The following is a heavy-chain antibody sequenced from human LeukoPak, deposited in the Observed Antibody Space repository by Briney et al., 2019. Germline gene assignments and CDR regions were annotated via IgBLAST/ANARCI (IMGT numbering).Heavy chain of an antibody. CDR2: IWYDGSNK. V-gene: IGHV3-33*01. CDR3: ARGDPNYYDSSGYYGG. J-gene: IGHJ4*02. D-gene: IGHD3-22*01. Sequence: GGSLRLSCAASGFTFSSYGMHWVRQAPGKGLEWVAVIWYDGSNKYYADSVKGRFTISRDNSKNTLYLQMNSLRAEDTAVYYCARGDPNYYDSSGYYGGWGQGTLVTVSS. CDR1: GFTFSSYG.